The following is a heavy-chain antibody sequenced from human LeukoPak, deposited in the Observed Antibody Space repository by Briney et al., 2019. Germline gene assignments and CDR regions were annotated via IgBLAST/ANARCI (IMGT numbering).Heavy chain of an antibody. J-gene: IGHJ4*02. CDR3: ARGKTAAAGKYYFDY. CDR1: GFTFDDCG. Sequence: GGSLRLSCAASGFTFDDCGMSWVRQAPGKGLEWVSGINWNGGSTGYADSVKGRFTISRDNAKNSLYLQMNSLRAEDTALYYCARGKTAAAGKYYFDYWGQGTLVTVSS. V-gene: IGHV3-20*04. CDR2: INWNGGST. D-gene: IGHD6-13*01.